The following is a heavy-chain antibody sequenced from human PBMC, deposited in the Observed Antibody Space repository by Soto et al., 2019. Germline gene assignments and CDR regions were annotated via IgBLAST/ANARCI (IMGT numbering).Heavy chain of an antibody. Sequence: QVTLKESGPVLVKPTETLTLTCTVSGFSLSNARMGVSWIRQPPGKALEWLAHLFSNDEKSYSTSLKSRLTISKDTSNSQVVLTMTNMDPVDTATYYCARMIAAAGMHLLADAFDIWGQGTMVTVSS. CDR3: ARMIAAAGMHLLADAFDI. J-gene: IGHJ3*02. CDR2: LFSNDEK. CDR1: GFSLSNARMG. D-gene: IGHD6-13*01. V-gene: IGHV2-26*01.